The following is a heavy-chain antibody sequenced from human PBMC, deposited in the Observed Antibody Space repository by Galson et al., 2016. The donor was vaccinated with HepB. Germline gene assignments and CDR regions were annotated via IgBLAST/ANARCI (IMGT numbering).Heavy chain of an antibody. D-gene: IGHD1-26*01. CDR2: IKDDGSER. CDR1: GFTFSGYW. J-gene: IGHJ5*02. CDR3: GRDDNTGSPNWLAP. Sequence: SLRLSCAASGFTFSGYWMTWVRQPPGKGLEWVANIKDDGSERYYVDSVKGRFTISRDNTKNLLYLQMSGLRAEDTAVYYCGRDDNTGSPNWLAPWGQGTLATVSS. V-gene: IGHV3-7*03.